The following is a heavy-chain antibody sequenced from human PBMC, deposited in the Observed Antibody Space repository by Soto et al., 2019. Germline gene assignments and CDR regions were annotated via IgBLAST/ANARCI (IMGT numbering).Heavy chain of an antibody. J-gene: IGHJ6*03. D-gene: IGHD5-18*01. CDR2: ISGYNGDT. V-gene: IGHV1-18*01. CDR3: ARDTALSDYYMDV. Sequence: ASVKVSCKASGYTFTTYGILWVRQAPGQGLEWMGWISGYNGDTNYAQKFRGRVTMTTDTSTSTAYMEVRSLRSDDTAIYYCARDTALSDYYMDVWGKGTTVTVSS. CDR1: GYTFTTYG.